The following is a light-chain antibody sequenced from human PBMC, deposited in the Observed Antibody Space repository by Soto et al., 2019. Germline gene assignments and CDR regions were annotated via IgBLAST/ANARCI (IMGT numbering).Light chain of an antibody. CDR2: ENN. Sequence: QSVVTQPPSVSAAPGQKVTISCSGSSSNVGNNYVSWYQHLPGTAPKLLIYENNKRPSGIPDRFSGSKSGTSATLGITGLQTGDEADYYCAGWDNSLGGGGVFGTGTKLTVL. CDR1: SSNVGNNY. J-gene: IGLJ1*01. V-gene: IGLV1-51*02. CDR3: AGWDNSLGGGGV.